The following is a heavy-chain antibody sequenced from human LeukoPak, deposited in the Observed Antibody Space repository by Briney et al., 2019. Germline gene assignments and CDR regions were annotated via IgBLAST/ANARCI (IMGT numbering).Heavy chain of an antibody. CDR1: GFTFSSYW. CDR2: IRYDGRNK. D-gene: IGHD4-17*01. J-gene: IGHJ4*02. Sequence: HPGGSLRLSCAASGFTFSSYWMSWVRQAPGKGLEWVAFIRYDGRNKYYADSVKGRFTISRDNSKNTLCLQMNSLRAEDTAVYYCAKEIWPTVTTPGHTHFDYWGQGTLVTVSS. V-gene: IGHV3-30*02. CDR3: AKEIWPTVTTPGHTHFDY.